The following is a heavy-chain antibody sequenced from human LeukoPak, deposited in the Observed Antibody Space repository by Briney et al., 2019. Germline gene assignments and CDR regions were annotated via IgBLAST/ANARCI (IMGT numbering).Heavy chain of an antibody. J-gene: IGHJ2*01. CDR1: GFTFSKHA. D-gene: IGHD3-16*01. CDR3: ARRPTSLGHFDV. Sequence: GGSLILSCAASGFTFSKHAMSWVRQAPGKGLEWVSVISISGDGTYYADSVKGRFTISRDNSKNTLYMQMKSLRAEDTAVYYCARRPTSLGHFDVWGRGTLVTVSS. CDR2: ISISGDGT. V-gene: IGHV3-23*01.